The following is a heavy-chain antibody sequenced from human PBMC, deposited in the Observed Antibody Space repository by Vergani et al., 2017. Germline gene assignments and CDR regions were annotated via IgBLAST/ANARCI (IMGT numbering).Heavy chain of an antibody. V-gene: IGHV4-34*01. J-gene: IGHJ5*02. Sequence: QVQLQQWGAGLLKPSETLSLTCAVYGGSFSGYYWSWIRQPPGKGLEWIGRIYGSGNINYNPSLESRVTISRDTSKNQFSLKVHSVTAADTAVYYCARGETRTDWLDPWGQGTQVIVSS. D-gene: IGHD3/OR15-3a*01. CDR3: ARGETRTDWLDP. CDR2: IYGSGNI. CDR1: GGSFSGYY.